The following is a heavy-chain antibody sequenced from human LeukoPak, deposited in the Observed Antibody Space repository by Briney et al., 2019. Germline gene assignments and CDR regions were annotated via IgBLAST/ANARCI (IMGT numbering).Heavy chain of an antibody. J-gene: IGHJ4*02. CDR2: MYHSGST. Sequence: SQTLSLTCAVSGGSISSGGYSWSWIRQPPGKGLEWIGYMYHSGSTYYNPSLKSRVTISVDRSKNQFSLKLSSVTAADTAVYYCAREVATIGYYFDYWGQGTLVTVSS. D-gene: IGHD5-12*01. V-gene: IGHV4-30-2*01. CDR1: GGSISSGGYS. CDR3: AREVATIGYYFDY.